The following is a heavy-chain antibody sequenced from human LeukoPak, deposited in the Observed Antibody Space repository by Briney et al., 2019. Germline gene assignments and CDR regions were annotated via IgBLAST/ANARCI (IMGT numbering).Heavy chain of an antibody. CDR2: INPGGSST. D-gene: IGHD3-22*01. CDR3: AKLGYDSSGSINLFDY. Sequence: GGSLKLSCAASGFTFSSYWMHWVRQVPGKGLVWVSRINPGGSSTAYADSVKGRFTISRDNAKNTLYLQMNSLRAEDTAVYYCAKLGYDSSGSINLFDYWGQGTLVTVSS. V-gene: IGHV3-74*01. CDR1: GFTFSSYW. J-gene: IGHJ4*02.